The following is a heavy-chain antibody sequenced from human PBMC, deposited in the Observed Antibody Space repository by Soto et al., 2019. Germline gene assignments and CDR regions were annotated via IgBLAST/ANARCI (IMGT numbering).Heavy chain of an antibody. V-gene: IGHV3-23*01. CDR3: ARSFSSSSFYFDY. Sequence: GGSLRLSCAASGFPFSSYAMSWVRHAPDKGLEWVSAIGFSGDSTYYADSVKGRFTISRDNSKNTLYLQINSLRAEDTAVYSCARSFSSSSFYFDYWGQGTLVTVSS. CDR2: IGFSGDST. D-gene: IGHD6-6*01. CDR1: GFPFSSYA. J-gene: IGHJ4*02.